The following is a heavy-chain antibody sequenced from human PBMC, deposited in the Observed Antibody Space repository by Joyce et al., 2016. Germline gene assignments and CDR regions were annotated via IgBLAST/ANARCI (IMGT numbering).Heavy chain of an antibody. Sequence: QVQLVESGGGVVQPGRSLRLSCAASGFTFGSYGMHLVRQAPGKGVEWVGIISYEGSVTYDGDSVKGRFTISRDNSKNTLYLQMNSLRAEDTAVYYCAKDSKEEWLYYYYYMDVWGKGTTVIVSS. V-gene: IGHV3-30*18. CDR1: GFTFGSYG. CDR2: ISYEGSVT. J-gene: IGHJ6*03. D-gene: IGHD5-12*01. CDR3: AKDSKEEWLYYYYYMDV.